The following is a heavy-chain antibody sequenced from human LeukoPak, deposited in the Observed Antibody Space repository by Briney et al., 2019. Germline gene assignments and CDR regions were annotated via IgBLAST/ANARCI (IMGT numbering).Heavy chain of an antibody. D-gene: IGHD3-22*01. CDR1: GGSISSYY. CDR3: ARLSYDSSGYYRYYYYYYMDV. Sequence: SETLSLTRTVSGGSISSYYWSWIRQPPGKGLEWIGYIYTSGSTNYNPSLKSRVTISVDTSKNQFSLKLSSVTAADTAVYYCARLSYDSSGYYRYYYYYYMDVWGKGTTVTVSS. V-gene: IGHV4-4*09. CDR2: IYTSGST. J-gene: IGHJ6*03.